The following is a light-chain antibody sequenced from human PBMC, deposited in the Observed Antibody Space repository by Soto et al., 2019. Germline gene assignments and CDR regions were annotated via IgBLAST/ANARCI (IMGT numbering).Light chain of an antibody. CDR2: DVI. CDR1: ISDVGSYDL. V-gene: IGLV2-23*02. CDR3: CSYAGRSTYV. J-gene: IGLJ1*01. Sequence: QSALTQPASVSGSPGQSITISCTGTISDVGSYDLVSWYQQYPGKAPKLMIYDVIKRPSGVSNRVSGSKSGNTASLTISGLQAEGEADYYCCSYAGRSTYVFGTGTKLTVL.